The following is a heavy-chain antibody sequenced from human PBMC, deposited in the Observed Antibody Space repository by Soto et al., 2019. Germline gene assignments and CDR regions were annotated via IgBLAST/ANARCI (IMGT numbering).Heavy chain of an antibody. V-gene: IGHV4-4*07. Sequence: SETLSLTCSVSGGSINSYWWSWIRQPAGKGLEWIGRVYSSGTTVYNPSLNSRATLSVETSKNQFSLKLSSVTAADTAVYYCARDIGSYAYGEGYWGQGIQVTVSS. J-gene: IGHJ4*02. CDR1: GGSINSYW. D-gene: IGHD3-10*01. CDR3: ARDIGSYAYGEGY. CDR2: VYSSGTT.